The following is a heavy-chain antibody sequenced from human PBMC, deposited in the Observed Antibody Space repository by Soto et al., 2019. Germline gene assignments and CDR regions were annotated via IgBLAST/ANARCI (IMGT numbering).Heavy chain of an antibody. CDR3: ARGRGGTYDAFDI. J-gene: IGHJ3*02. CDR1: SGSIGTYF. D-gene: IGHD1-26*01. Sequence: PSETLSLTCTVSSGSIGTYFWSWIRQPPGKGLEWIGYIYYSGTTNYNPSLKSRVTIFLDTSKNQFSLRLSSVTAADTAVYYCARGRGGTYDAFDIWGLGTLVTVSS. V-gene: IGHV4-59*01. CDR2: IYYSGTT.